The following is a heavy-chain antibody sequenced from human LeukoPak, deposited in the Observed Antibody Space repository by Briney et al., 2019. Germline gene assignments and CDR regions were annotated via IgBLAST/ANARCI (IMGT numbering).Heavy chain of an antibody. Sequence: ASVKVSCKASGYTFTGYYMHWVRQAPGQGLEWMGRVNPNSGGTNYAQKFQGRVTMTRDTSISTAYMELSRLRSDDTAVYYCARAGAYYDILTGRERRIIHAYYMDVWGKGTTVTVSS. CDR2: VNPNSGGT. J-gene: IGHJ6*03. CDR1: GYTFTGYY. V-gene: IGHV1-2*06. D-gene: IGHD3-9*01. CDR3: ARAGAYYDILTGRERRIIHAYYMDV.